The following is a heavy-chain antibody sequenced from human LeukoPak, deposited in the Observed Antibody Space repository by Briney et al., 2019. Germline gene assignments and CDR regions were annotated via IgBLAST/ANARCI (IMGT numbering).Heavy chain of an antibody. CDR2: INPDSGGT. D-gene: IGHD2-15*01. CDR3: ARGGIFGPDCGGVSCYWD. Sequence: ASVKVSSKASGYTFTGYYIHWVRQAPGQGLEWMGWINPDSGGTNYAQKFQGGVTMTRDTSISTAYMELSRLRSDDTAVYYCARGGIFGPDCGGVSCYWDWGQGTLVTVSS. V-gene: IGHV1-2*02. J-gene: IGHJ4*02. CDR1: GYTFTGYY.